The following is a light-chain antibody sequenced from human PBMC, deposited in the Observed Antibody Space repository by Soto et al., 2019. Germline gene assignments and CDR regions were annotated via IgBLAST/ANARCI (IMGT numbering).Light chain of an antibody. Sequence: QSVLIQPASVSGSPGQSITISCTGTSRGVGGSNYVSWYQHHPHRAPKLLIYEVNYRPSGVSSRFSGSKSGNTASLTISGLQAEDEADYYCSSYTSSNTLEVFGVGTKVTVL. J-gene: IGLJ1*01. CDR3: SSYTSSNTLEV. CDR2: EVN. V-gene: IGLV2-14*01. CDR1: SRGVGGSNY.